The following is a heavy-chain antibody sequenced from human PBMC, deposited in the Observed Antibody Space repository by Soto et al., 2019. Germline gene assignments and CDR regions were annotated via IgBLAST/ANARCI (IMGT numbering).Heavy chain of an antibody. D-gene: IGHD1-1*01. CDR1: GYTFTSYD. Sequence: RASVKVSCKASGYTFTSYDIYWVRQATGQGLEWMGWMNPSTGNSGYAQKSQGRVTMTSDTSISTAHMELSSLRSEDTAVYYCARRAETNGWNGFGADKYYFDFWGQGTLVTVSS. CDR3: ARRAETNGWNGFGADKYYFDF. J-gene: IGHJ4*02. CDR2: MNPSTGNS. V-gene: IGHV1-8*01.